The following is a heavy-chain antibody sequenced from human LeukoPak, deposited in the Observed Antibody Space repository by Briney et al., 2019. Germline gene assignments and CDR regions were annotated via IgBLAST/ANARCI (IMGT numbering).Heavy chain of an antibody. J-gene: IGHJ4*02. CDR3: ASSQTGSFDY. Sequence: PGGSLRLSCAASGFTVSSNYMSWVRQAPGKGLEWVSVIYSGGSTYYADSAKGRFTISRHNSKNTLYLQMNSLRAEDTAVYYCASSQTGSFDYWGQGTLVTVSS. V-gene: IGHV3-53*04. CDR2: IYSGGST. D-gene: IGHD1-1*01. CDR1: GFTVSSNY.